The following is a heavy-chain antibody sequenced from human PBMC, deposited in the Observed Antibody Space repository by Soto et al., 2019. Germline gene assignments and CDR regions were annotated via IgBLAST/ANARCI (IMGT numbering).Heavy chain of an antibody. Sequence: PGESLKISCKGSGYSFTSYWIGWVRQMPGKGLEWMGIIYPDDSDSRYSPSFQGQVTISADKSISTAYLQWSSLKASDTAIYYCVATYGDYLDYWGQGTLVTVSS. CDR3: VATYGDYLDY. J-gene: IGHJ4*02. V-gene: IGHV5-51*01. CDR1: GYSFTSYW. D-gene: IGHD4-17*01. CDR2: IYPDDSDS.